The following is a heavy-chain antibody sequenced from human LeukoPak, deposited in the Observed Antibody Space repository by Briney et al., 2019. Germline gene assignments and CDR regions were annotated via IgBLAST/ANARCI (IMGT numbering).Heavy chain of an antibody. CDR1: GGSISSYY. J-gene: IGHJ5*02. V-gene: IGHV4-59*01. Sequence: SETLSLTCTVSGGSISSYYWSWIRQPPGKGLEWVGSIYYSGSTNYNPSLKSRVTISVDTSKNQFSLKLSSVTAADTAVYYCARGLLHYYGSGSYFDAWGQGTLVTVSS. D-gene: IGHD3-10*01. CDR2: IYYSGST. CDR3: ARGLLHYYGSGSYFDA.